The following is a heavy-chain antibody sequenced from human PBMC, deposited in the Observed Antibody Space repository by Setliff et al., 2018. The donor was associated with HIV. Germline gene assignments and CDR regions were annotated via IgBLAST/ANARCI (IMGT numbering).Heavy chain of an antibody. CDR2: ITDSGSTK. Sequence: GGSLRLSCVASGFTFSSMEMNWVRLAPGKGLEWLSYITDSGSTKYYAASVEGRFTISRDNAKNSLYLQMNSLRAEDTAAYYCAKLSHSHDSNGFTVDYWGRGTLVTVSS. CDR1: GFTFSSME. D-gene: IGHD3-22*01. V-gene: IGHV3-48*03. CDR3: AKLSHSHDSNGFTVDY. J-gene: IGHJ4*02.